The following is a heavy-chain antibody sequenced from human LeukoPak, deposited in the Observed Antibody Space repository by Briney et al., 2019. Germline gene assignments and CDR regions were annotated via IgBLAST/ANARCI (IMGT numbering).Heavy chain of an antibody. CDR2: ISYSASYI. Sequence: NPGGSLRLSCEASGFTFSSYTMNWVRQAPGKGLEWVSYISYSASYIYYADSVKGRFTISRDNSKNTLYLQMYSLRAEDTAVYYCARGKLGAATLDYWGQGTLVTVSS. D-gene: IGHD1-26*01. J-gene: IGHJ4*02. CDR1: GFTFSSYT. CDR3: ARGKLGAATLDY. V-gene: IGHV3-21*05.